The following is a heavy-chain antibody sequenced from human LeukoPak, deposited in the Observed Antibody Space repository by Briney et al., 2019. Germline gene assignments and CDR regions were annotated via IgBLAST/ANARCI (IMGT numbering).Heavy chain of an antibody. D-gene: IGHD1-7*01. J-gene: IGHJ1*01. CDR1: GFTFNSYG. V-gene: IGHV3-30*03. CDR3: AAYHASGTFGYFQH. Sequence: GGSLRLSCAASGFTFNSYGMHWVRQAPGKGLEWLPVISYDGSNKYFADSVEGRLVVSRDNSNNTLYLHMNTLRPDDTGIYYCAAYHASGTFGYFQHWGQGTLVTVSS. CDR2: ISYDGSNK.